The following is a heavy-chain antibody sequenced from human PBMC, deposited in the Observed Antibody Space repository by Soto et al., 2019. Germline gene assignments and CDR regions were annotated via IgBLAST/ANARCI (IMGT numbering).Heavy chain of an antibody. CDR3: ARDHPRGVTSGEGNWFDP. Sequence: PSETLSLTCTVSGGSIISGDYYWSWIRQPPGKGLEWIGYIYYSGSTYYNPSLKSRVTISVDTSKNQFSLKLSSVTAADTAVYYCARDHPRGVTSGEGNWFDPWGQRTLVTVSS. V-gene: IGHV4-30-4*01. CDR2: IYYSGST. J-gene: IGHJ5*02. D-gene: IGHD4-4*01. CDR1: GGSIISGDYY.